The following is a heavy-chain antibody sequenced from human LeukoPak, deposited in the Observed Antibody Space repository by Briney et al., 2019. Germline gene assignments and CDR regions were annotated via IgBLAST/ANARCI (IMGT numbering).Heavy chain of an antibody. CDR3: TRRLDD. J-gene: IGHJ4*02. D-gene: IGHD3-16*01. CDR2: IKHDESEK. CDR1: GFTFSSYS. Sequence: GGSLRLSCAASGFTFSSYSMNWVRQAPGKGLEWVANIKHDESEKNYLDSVKGRFTISRDNAQNSLYLQMNGLRVEDTAVYYCTRRLDDWGQGTLVTVSS. V-gene: IGHV3-7*01.